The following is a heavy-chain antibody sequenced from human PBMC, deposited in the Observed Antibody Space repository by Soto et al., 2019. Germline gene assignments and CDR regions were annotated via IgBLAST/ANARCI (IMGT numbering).Heavy chain of an antibody. CDR1: GFTFSSYA. Sequence: QVQLVESGGGVVQPGRSLRLSCAASGFTFSSYAMHWVRQAPGKGLERVAVISYDGSNKYYADSVKGRFTISRDNSKITLYLQMNSLRAEDTAVYYCARGSPPPDGNWFDPWGQGTLVTVSS. V-gene: IGHV3-30-3*01. CDR3: ARGSPPPDGNWFDP. J-gene: IGHJ5*02. CDR2: ISYDGSNK.